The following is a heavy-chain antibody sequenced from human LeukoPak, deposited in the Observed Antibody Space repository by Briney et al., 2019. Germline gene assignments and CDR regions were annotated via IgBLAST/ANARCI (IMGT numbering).Heavy chain of an antibody. CDR1: GLPFSKSW. D-gene: IGHD1/OR15-1a*01. CDR2: IKSDGSGI. Sequence: GGSLRLSCAVSGLPFSKSWMYWVRQAPGKGLEGVANIKSDGSGISYGDSVKGRFIISRDNAMNSLYLQMNSLRVEDTAVYFCAEGNSLDVWGKGTAVTVSS. V-gene: IGHV3-7*03. J-gene: IGHJ6*04. CDR3: AEGNSLDV.